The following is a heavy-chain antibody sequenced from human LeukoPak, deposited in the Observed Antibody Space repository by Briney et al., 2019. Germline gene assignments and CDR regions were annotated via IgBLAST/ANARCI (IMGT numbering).Heavy chain of an antibody. CDR2: IYYSGST. J-gene: IGHJ4*02. D-gene: IGHD3-22*01. CDR3: ARTLHTYYYDSSGSPPPYFDY. CDR1: GGSISSYY. Sequence: SETLSLTCTVSGGSISSYYWSWIRQPPGKGLEWIGYIYYSGSTNYNPSLKSRVTISVDTSKNQFSLKLSSVTAADTAVYYCARTLHTYYYDSSGSPPPYFDYWGRGTLVTVSS. V-gene: IGHV4-59*08.